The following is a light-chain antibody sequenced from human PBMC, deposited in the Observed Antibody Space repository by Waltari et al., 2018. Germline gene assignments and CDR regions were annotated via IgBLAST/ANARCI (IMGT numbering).Light chain of an antibody. J-gene: IGKJ1*01. V-gene: IGKV1-39*01. CDR1: QIISSY. CDR3: QQSYSTPPWT. Sequence: DIQMTQSPSSLTASVGDRVTITCRASQIISSYLNWYQQKPGKAPKLLIYAASSLQSGVPSRFSCSGSATEFTLTISSLQPEDFATYYCQQSYSTPPWTFGQGTKVEIK. CDR2: AAS.